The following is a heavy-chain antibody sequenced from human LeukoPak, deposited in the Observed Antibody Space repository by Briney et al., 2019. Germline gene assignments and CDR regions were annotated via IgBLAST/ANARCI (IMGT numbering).Heavy chain of an antibody. CDR3: AIEEAVAGPFDY. CDR1: GFSFSNYG. Sequence: GGSLRLSCAASGFSFSNYGMTWVRQAPGKGLEWVSAISGSAGSTYYAASVKGRFTISRDNSKNTLYLQMDSLRVEDTAVYYCAIEEAVAGPFDYWGQGTLVTVSS. CDR2: ISGSAGST. D-gene: IGHD6-19*01. V-gene: IGHV3-23*01. J-gene: IGHJ4*02.